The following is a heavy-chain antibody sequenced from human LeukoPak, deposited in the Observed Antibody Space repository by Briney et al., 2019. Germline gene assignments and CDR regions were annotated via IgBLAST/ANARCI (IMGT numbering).Heavy chain of an antibody. Sequence: GGSLRLSCAASGFTFSSYEMNWVRQAPGKGLEWVSYISSSGSTIYYADSVKGRFTISRDNSKNTLYLQMNSLRAEDTAVYYCAKDHSPYSGYDYGGPFDYWGQGTLVTVSS. V-gene: IGHV3-48*03. CDR1: GFTFSSYE. CDR3: AKDHSPYSGYDYGGPFDY. D-gene: IGHD5-12*01. J-gene: IGHJ4*02. CDR2: ISSSGSTI.